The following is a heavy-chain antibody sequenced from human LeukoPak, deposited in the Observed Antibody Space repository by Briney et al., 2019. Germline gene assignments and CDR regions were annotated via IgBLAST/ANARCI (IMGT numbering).Heavy chain of an antibody. D-gene: IGHD2-8*02. CDR2: IKQDGSEK. CDR3: AREFTEARDMDV. CDR1: GFTFSSYW. Sequence: GGSLRLSCAASGFTFSSYWMSWVRQAPGKGLEWVANIKQDGSEKYYVDSVKGRFTISRDNSKNTLYLQMNSLRAEDTAVYYCAREFTEARDMDVWGKGTTVTVSS. J-gene: IGHJ6*03. V-gene: IGHV3-7*01.